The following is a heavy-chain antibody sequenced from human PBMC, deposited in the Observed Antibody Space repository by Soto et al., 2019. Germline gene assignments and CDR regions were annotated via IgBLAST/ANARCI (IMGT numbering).Heavy chain of an antibody. CDR1: GFTFSSYV. J-gene: IGHJ4*02. Sequence: GGSLRLSCAASGFTFSSYVMTWVRQAPGKGLEWVSAISGSGGSTYYADSVEGRFTISRDNSKNALYLQMNSLRAEDTAVYYCAKDRLTMSHWGQGTLVTVSS. CDR3: AKDRLTMSH. CDR2: ISGSGGST. D-gene: IGHD3-10*02. V-gene: IGHV3-23*01.